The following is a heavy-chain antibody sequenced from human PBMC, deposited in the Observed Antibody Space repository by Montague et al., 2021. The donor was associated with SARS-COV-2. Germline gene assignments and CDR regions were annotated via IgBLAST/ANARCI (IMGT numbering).Heavy chain of an antibody. J-gene: IGHJ6*02. V-gene: IGHV4-39*01. Sequence: SETLSLTCTVSGGSITSSSYYWGWIRQPPGKGLEWIGSIYYSGSTYYNPSLKSRVTISVDTSKNQFSLKLSSVTAADTAVYYCARLAPDSGSPKGYYYNGMDVWGQGTTVTVSS. CDR1: GGSITSSSYY. CDR2: IYYSGST. CDR3: ARLAPDSGSPKGYYYNGMDV. D-gene: IGHD1-26*01.